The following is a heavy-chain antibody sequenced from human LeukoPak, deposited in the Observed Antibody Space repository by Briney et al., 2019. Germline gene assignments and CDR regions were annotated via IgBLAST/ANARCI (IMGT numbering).Heavy chain of an antibody. Sequence: GGSLRLSCAASGFTFSSYEMHWVRQAPGKGLQWGSYITSSGSIIYYEDSVKGRFTISRDNAKNSLYLQMNSLRAEDTAVYYCARSITFGGVIALYGMDVWGHGTTVTVSS. CDR3: ARSITFGGVIALYGMDV. D-gene: IGHD3-16*02. V-gene: IGHV3-48*03. CDR1: GFTFSSYE. J-gene: IGHJ6*02. CDR2: ITSSGSII.